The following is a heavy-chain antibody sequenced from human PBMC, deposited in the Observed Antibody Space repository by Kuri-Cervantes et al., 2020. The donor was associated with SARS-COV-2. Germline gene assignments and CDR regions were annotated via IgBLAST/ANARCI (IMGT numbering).Heavy chain of an antibody. J-gene: IGHJ4*02. V-gene: IGHV3-33*01. CDR2: IWYDGSNK. D-gene: IGHD1-1*01. Sequence: GGSLRLSCAASGFTFSSYGMHWVRQAPGKGLEWVAVIWYDGSNKYYADSVKGRFSISRDNSKNTLYLQMNSLRAEDTAVYYCVRDGDHWNFDYWGQGNLVNISS. CDR1: GFTFSSYG. CDR3: VRDGDHWNFDY.